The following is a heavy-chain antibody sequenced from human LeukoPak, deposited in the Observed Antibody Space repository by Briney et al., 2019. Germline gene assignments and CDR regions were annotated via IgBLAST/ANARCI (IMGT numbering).Heavy chain of an antibody. V-gene: IGHV3-21*01. J-gene: IGHJ4*02. CDR2: ISSSSSYI. CDR1: GFTFDDYG. CDR3: ARDRIFDY. Sequence: GGSLRLSCAASGFTFDDYGMNWVRQAPGKGLEWVSSISSSSSYIYYADSVKGRFTISRDNAKNSLYLQMNSLRAEDTAVYYCARDRIFDYWGQGTLVTVSS.